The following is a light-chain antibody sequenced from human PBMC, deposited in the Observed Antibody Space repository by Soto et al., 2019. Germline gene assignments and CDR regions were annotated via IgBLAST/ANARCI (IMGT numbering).Light chain of an antibody. CDR2: GAS. Sequence: EIVMTQSPATLSVSPGERATLSCRASQSVRSNIAWYQQKPGQAPRLLIYGASSRATGIPDRFSGSGSGTDFTLTISRLEPEDFAVYYCQQYGSSALTFGGGTKVDIK. CDR1: QSVRSN. CDR3: QQYGSSALT. V-gene: IGKV3-20*01. J-gene: IGKJ4*01.